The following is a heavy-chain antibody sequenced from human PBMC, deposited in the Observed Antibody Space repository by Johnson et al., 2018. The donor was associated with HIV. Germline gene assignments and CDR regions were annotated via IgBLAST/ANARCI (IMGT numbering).Heavy chain of an antibody. CDR3: AKDGGARGSSWYEGVFDI. V-gene: IGHV3-30*18. CDR1: GLSFSNFG. Sequence: QVQLVESGGGVVQPGKSLTLSCVGSGLSFSNFGIHWVRQAPGKGPEWVAVISFDGNLKKYADSVKGRFTISRANSKNTLYLQINSLGAEDTAVYYCAKDGGARGSSWYEGVFDIWGQGTMVTVSS. D-gene: IGHD6-13*01. J-gene: IGHJ3*02. CDR2: ISFDGNLK.